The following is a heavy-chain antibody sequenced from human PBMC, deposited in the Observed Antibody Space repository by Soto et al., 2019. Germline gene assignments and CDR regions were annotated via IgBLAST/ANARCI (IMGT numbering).Heavy chain of an antibody. D-gene: IGHD6-19*01. V-gene: IGHV3-9*01. CDR2: ITWNSGSI. CDR1: GFTFHDYA. CDR3: AKDIREYSSGWAYFDY. J-gene: IGHJ4*01. Sequence: EVQLVESGGGMVQPGRSLKLSCAASGFTFHDYAMHWVRQGQGKGLEWVSGITWNSGSIDYADSVKGRFTISRDNAKNSLYLQMNSLSPEDTALYYCAKDIREYSSGWAYFDYWGHGTLVTVSS.